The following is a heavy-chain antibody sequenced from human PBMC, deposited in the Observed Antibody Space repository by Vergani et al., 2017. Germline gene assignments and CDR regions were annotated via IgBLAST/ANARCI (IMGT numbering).Heavy chain of an antibody. CDR2: IIPILGIA. V-gene: IGHV1-69*02. D-gene: IGHD3-10*01. CDR3: ASGVFGESRMDV. CDR1: GGTFSSYT. J-gene: IGHJ6*02. Sequence: QVQLLQSGSELKKPGSSVKVSCKASGGTFSSYTISWVRQAPGQGLEWMGRIIPILGIANYAQKFQGRVTITADKSTSTAYMELSSLRSEDTGVYYCASGVFGESRMDVWGQGTTVTVSS.